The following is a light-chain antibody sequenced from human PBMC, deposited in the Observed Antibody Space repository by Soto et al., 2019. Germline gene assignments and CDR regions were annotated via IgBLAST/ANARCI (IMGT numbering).Light chain of an antibody. Sequence: DIQMTQSPSTLSSSIGDRVTITCRASQSLNGRLAWYQQRPGHAPNLLIYDVSTLETGVPSRFSGTGSETEFTLTISGLQPDDFATYYCQQYYYYSTFGQGTKVEIK. CDR1: QSLNGR. V-gene: IGKV1-5*01. CDR2: DVS. CDR3: QQYYYYST. J-gene: IGKJ1*01.